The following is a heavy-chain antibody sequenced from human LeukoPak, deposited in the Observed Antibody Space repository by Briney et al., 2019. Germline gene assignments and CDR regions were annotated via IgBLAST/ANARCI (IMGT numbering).Heavy chain of an antibody. CDR1: GFTFSSYT. V-gene: IGHV3-21*01. Sequence: GGSLRLSCAASGFTFSSYTMNWVRQAPGKGLEWVSSISSSSSYIYYADSVKGRFTISRDSAKNSLYLQMNSLRAEDTAVYYCARDTYYSSGCYDYWGQGTLVTVSS. D-gene: IGHD3-22*01. J-gene: IGHJ4*01. CDR2: ISSSSSYI. CDR3: ARDTYYSSGCYDY.